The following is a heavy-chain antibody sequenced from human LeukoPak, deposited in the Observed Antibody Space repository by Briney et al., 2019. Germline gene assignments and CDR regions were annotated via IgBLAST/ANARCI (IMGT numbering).Heavy chain of an antibody. CDR1: GFTFSSYA. J-gene: IGHJ6*02. CDR3: ARDLIGMDV. D-gene: IGHD3-16*01. Sequence: GGSLRLSCAASGFTFSSYAVHWVRQTPGKGLEWVAVITYDGNNKNYADSVKGRFTISRHNSKNTVYLQMNSLRVEDTAVYYCARDLIGMDVWGQGTTVTVSS. CDR2: ITYDGNNK. V-gene: IGHV3-30-3*01.